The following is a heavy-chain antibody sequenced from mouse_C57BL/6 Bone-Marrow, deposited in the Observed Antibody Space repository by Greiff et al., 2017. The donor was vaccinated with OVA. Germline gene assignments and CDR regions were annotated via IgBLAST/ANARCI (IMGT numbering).Heavy chain of an antibody. J-gene: IGHJ2*01. CDR1: GYTFTDYY. Sequence: EVKLQQSGPVLVKPGASVKMSCKASGYTFTDYYMNWVKQSHGKSLEWIGVINPYNGGTSYNQKFKGKATLTVDKSSSTAYMELNSLTSEDSAVYYCAREEPVFDNWGQGTTLTVSS. V-gene: IGHV1-19*01. CDR2: INPYNGGT. CDR3: AREEPVFDN.